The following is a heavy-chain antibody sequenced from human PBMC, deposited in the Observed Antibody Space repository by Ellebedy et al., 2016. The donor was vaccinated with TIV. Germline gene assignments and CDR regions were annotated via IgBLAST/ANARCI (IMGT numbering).Heavy chain of an antibody. J-gene: IGHJ4*02. D-gene: IGHD5-18*01. V-gene: IGHV1-8*01. CDR3: ARNTPMAEYFDY. CDR1: GYTFSNYD. Sequence: AASVNVSCKASGYTFSNYDINWVRQATGQGLEWMGWMNPNSGNTGYAQKLQGRVTMTTDTSTSTAYMELRSLRSDDTAVYYCARNTPMAEYFDYWGQGTLVTVSS. CDR2: MNPNSGNT.